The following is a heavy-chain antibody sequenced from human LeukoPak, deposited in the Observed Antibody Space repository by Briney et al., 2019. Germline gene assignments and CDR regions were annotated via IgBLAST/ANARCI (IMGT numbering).Heavy chain of an antibody. V-gene: IGHV1-2*02. J-gene: IGHJ4*02. CDR1: GYTFTGYY. CDR2: INPNSGGT. D-gene: IGHD6-19*01. CDR3: AKTLCSSGWLRNYFDY. Sequence: ASVKVSCKASGYTFTGYYMHWVRQAPGQGLEWMGWINPNSGGTNYAQKFQGRVTMTRDTSISTAYMELSRLRSDDTAVYYCAKTLCSSGWLRNYFDYWGQGTLVTVSS.